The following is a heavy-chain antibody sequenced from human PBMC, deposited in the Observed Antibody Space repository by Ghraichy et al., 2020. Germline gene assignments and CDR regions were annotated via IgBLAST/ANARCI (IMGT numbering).Heavy chain of an antibody. D-gene: IGHD1-26*01. CDR2: IRFDDSNI. Sequence: GGSLRLSCAASGFTFSNYGMHWVRQAPGKGLDWVAFIRFDDSNIYYKDSLKGRFTISRDNSKNTLYLQMNSLRPTDTAVYYCVKGQLGAETLHWGQGTLVTGSS. J-gene: IGHJ4*02. CDR1: GFTFSNYG. CDR3: VKGQLGAETLH. V-gene: IGHV3-30*02.